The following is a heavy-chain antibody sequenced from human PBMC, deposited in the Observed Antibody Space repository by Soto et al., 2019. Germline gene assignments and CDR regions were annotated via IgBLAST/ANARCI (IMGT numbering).Heavy chain of an antibody. J-gene: IGHJ4*02. CDR1: GFTFDGYA. D-gene: IGHD3-22*01. Sequence: GGSLRLSCAASGFTFDGYAMHWVRQAPGKGLEWVSGISWSSGSMGYADSVKGRFTISRDNAKNSLYLQMNSLRAEDTALYYCSKDNSYYYDSSGFFDYWGQGTLVTVSS. CDR2: ISWSSGSM. V-gene: IGHV3-9*01. CDR3: SKDNSYYYDSSGFFDY.